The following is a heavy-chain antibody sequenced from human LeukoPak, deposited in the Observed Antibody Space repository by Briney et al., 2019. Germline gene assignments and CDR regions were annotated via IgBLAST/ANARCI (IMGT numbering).Heavy chain of an antibody. CDR3: AKQGRDMITFGGVTGSFDY. CDR2: ISGSGGST. V-gene: IGHV3-23*01. D-gene: IGHD3-16*01. Sequence: LGGSLRLSCAASGFTFSSYAMSWVRQAPGKGLEWVSAISGSGGSTYYADSVKGRFTISRDNSKNTLYLQMNSLRAEDTAVYYCAKQGRDMITFGGVTGSFDYWGQGTLVTVSS. J-gene: IGHJ4*02. CDR1: GFTFSSYA.